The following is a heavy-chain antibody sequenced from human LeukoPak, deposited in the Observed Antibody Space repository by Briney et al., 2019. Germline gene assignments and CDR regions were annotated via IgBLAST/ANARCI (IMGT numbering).Heavy chain of an antibody. CDR2: IYHSGST. CDR1: GGSISSSNW. V-gene: IGHV4-4*02. D-gene: IGHD2-2*01. CDR3: ARVNCSSTSCHPLYYYYGMDV. Sequence: SETLSLTCAVSGGSISSSNWWSWVRQPPGKGLEWIGEIYHSGSTNYNPSLKSRVTISVDKSKNQFSLKLSSVTAADTAVYYCARVNCSSTSCHPLYYYYGMDVWGQGTTVTVSS. J-gene: IGHJ6*02.